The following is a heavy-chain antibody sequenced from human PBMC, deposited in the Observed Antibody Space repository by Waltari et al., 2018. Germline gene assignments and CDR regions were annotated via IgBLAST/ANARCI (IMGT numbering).Heavy chain of an antibody. CDR3: ARDRGRGLYLDS. CDR1: GESMRSNSF. CDR2: VHRSGRT. Sequence: QLQLQQSGPGLVKPSESLSLTCAVSGESMRSNSFWSWVRQSPGQGLEWIGQVHRSGRTNYNPSLASRVTISIDMSNSQFSLRVPSPTAADTAMYYCARDRGRGLYLDSWSQGTLVTVSP. V-gene: IGHV4-4*02. J-gene: IGHJ4*02. D-gene: IGHD2-15*01.